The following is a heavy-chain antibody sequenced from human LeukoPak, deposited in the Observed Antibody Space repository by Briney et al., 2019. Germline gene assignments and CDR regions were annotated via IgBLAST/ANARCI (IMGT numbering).Heavy chain of an antibody. D-gene: IGHD2-2*01. CDR3: TRDTVEVPQGDAFDI. V-gene: IGHV3-23*01. J-gene: IGHJ3*02. CDR1: GFTFSSYA. CDR2: ISGSGGNT. Sequence: GSLRLSCAASGFTFSSYAMSWVRQAPGKGLEWVSSISGSGGNTFYADSVKGRFTISRDNSKNTLHLQMNSLRAEDTAVYYCTRDTVEVPQGDAFDIWGQGTMVTVSS.